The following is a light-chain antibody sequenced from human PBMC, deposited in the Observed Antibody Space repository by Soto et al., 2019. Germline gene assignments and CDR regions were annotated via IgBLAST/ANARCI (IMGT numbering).Light chain of an antibody. J-gene: IGKJ5*01. CDR2: GVS. CDR3: QQYNNWPIT. V-gene: IGKV3-15*01. Sequence: EVVLTQSPATLSVSPGEGATLSCRASQSVNLYLAWYQQKPGQAPRVIIYGVSTRATGVPGRFSGSGSGTEFTLDISTLQSEDFGFYYWQQYNNWPITFGQGTRLEIK. CDR1: QSVNLY.